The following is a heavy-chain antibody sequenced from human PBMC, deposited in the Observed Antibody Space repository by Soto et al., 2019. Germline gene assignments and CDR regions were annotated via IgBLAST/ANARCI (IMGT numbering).Heavy chain of an antibody. CDR1: DGSISFYH. CDR3: ARAGTSFDP. V-gene: IGHV4-59*01. D-gene: IGHD1-26*01. CDR2: IYYSGST. J-gene: IGHJ5*02. Sequence: SETLSLTCIFSDGSISFYHWSWIRQPPGKGLEWIGYIYYSGSTNYNPSLKSRVTISVDTSKNQFSLKLSSVTAADTAVYYCARAGTSFDPWGQGTMVTVSS.